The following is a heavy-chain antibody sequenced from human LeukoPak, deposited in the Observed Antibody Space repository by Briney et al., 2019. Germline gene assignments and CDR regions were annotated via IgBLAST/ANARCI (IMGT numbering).Heavy chain of an antibody. J-gene: IGHJ4*02. D-gene: IGHD3-22*01. Sequence: GGSLRLSCAASGFTVSSNYMSWVRQAPGKGLEWVSVIYSGGRTYYADSVKGRFTISRDNSKNTLYLQMSSLRAEDTAVYYCVKGHDSSGYYLSYFDYWGQGALVTVSS. CDR2: IYSGGRT. CDR1: GFTVSSNY. V-gene: IGHV3-66*01. CDR3: VKGHDSSGYYLSYFDY.